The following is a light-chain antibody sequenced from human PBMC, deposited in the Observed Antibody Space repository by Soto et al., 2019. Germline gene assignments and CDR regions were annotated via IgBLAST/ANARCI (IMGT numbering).Light chain of an antibody. V-gene: IGLV2-14*01. CDR3: SSYTTSSTYV. CDR2: DVS. J-gene: IGLJ1*01. CDR1: SSDVGGYNY. Sequence: QSALXXXXSXXGSXGQSXTISXXGTSSDVGGYNYVSWYQQHPGKAPKLMISDVSNRPSGVSNRFSGSKSGNTASLTISGLQTEDEADYYCSSYTTSSTYVFGTGTKLTVL.